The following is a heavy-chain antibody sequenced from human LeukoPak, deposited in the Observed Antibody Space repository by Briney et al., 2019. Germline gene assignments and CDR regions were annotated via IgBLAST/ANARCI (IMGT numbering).Heavy chain of an antibody. CDR2: IYYSGST. CDR1: GGSISSGFYY. D-gene: IGHD4-11*01. V-gene: IGHV4-39*02. J-gene: IGHJ4*02. CDR3: ARDSLQYDY. Sequence: SETLSLTCTVSGGSISSGFYYWGWIRQPPGKGLEWIGSIYYSGSTHYNPSLKSRVTISVDTSKNQFSLKLSSVTAADTAVYYCARDSLQYDYWGQGTLVTVSS.